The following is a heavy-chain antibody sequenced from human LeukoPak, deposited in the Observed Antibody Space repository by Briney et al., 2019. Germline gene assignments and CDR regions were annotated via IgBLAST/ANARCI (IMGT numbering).Heavy chain of an antibody. J-gene: IGHJ6*03. CDR2: IYHSGST. CDR1: GGSISSSNW. CDR3: AREGPSSGWYNYYYYYYMDV. D-gene: IGHD6-19*01. V-gene: IGHV4-4*02. Sequence: SGTLSLTCAVSGGSISSSNWWSWVRQPPGTGLEWIGEIYHSGSTNYNPSLKSRVTISVDKSKNQFSLKLSSVTAADTAVYYCAREGPSSGWYNYYYYYYMDVWGKGTTVTVSS.